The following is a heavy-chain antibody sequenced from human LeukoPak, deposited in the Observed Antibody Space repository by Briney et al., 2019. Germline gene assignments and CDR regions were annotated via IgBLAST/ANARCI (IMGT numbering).Heavy chain of an antibody. CDR1: GGSISSYY. D-gene: IGHD5-24*01. CDR3: ARRRKRDGYNAFDY. V-gene: IGHV4-4*09. CDR2: IYTSGST. Sequence: SSETLSLTCTVSGGSISSYYWSWIRQPPGKGLEWIGYIYTSGSTNYNPSLKSRVTISVDTSKNQFSLKLSSVTAADTAVYYCARRRKRDGYNAFDYWGQGTLVTVSS. J-gene: IGHJ4*02.